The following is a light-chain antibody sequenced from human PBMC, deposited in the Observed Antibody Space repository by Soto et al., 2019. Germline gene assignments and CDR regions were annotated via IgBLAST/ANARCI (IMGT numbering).Light chain of an antibody. CDR1: SSDVGGYNY. CDR2: EVS. J-gene: IGLJ2*01. CDR3: SSYTSSSNVV. Sequence: QSALTQPASVSGSPGQSITISCTGTSSDVGGYNYVSWYQQHQGKAPKLMIYEVSNRPSGVSNRFSGSKSGNTASLTISGLQAEDEADYYCSSYTSSSNVVFGGGTKLTVL. V-gene: IGLV2-14*01.